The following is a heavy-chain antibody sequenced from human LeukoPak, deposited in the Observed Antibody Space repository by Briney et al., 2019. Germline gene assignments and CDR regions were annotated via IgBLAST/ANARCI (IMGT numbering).Heavy chain of an antibody. Sequence: ASVKVSCKXSGYTFTSYGISWVRQAPGQGLEWMGWISAYNGNTNYAQKLQGRVTMTTDTSTSTAYMELRSLRSDDTAVYYCAREKYSSGWYYFDYWGQGTLVTVSS. CDR1: GYTFTSYG. J-gene: IGHJ4*02. V-gene: IGHV1-18*01. D-gene: IGHD6-19*01. CDR2: ISAYNGNT. CDR3: AREKYSSGWYYFDY.